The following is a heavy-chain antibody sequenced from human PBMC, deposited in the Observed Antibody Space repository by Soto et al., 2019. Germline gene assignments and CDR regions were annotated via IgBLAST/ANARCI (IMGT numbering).Heavy chain of an antibody. J-gene: IGHJ4*01. Sequence: EVQLVETGGGLIQPGGSLRLSCAASGFTVSSNYMNWVRQAPGKGLEWLSIIYSDGTTYYADSVKGRFTISRDNFKNTLYLQMNNLRAEDTAVYYCAILSNWGHGTLFTVSS. CDR1: GFTVSSNY. V-gene: IGHV3-53*02. D-gene: IGHD6-6*01. CDR2: IYSDGTT. CDR3: AILSN.